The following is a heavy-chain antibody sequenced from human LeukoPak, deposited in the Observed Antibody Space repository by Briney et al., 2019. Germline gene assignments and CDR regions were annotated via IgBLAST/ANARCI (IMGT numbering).Heavy chain of an antibody. J-gene: IGHJ4*02. CDR2: IFGSGGSP. CDR1: GFTFGSHA. V-gene: IGHV3-23*01. CDR3: GKTTVGYSSGQKPAWPVDY. Sequence: GGSLRLSCEASGFTFGSHAMYWVRQAPGKGLEWVAGIFGSGGSPHYADSVKGRFTISRDNSRNTVYLQINSLRADDTAVYYCGKTTVGYSSGQKPAWPVDYWGQGTLVTVSS. D-gene: IGHD5-18*01.